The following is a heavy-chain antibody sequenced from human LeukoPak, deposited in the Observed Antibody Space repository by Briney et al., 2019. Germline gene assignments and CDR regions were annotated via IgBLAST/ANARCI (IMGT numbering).Heavy chain of an antibody. Sequence: GGSLRLSCAASGFTFDDYAMHWVRQAPGKGLEWVSLISWDGGSTYYADSVKGRFTISRDNSKNSLYLQMNSLRAEDTAVYYCARVLSGRGVGNWDYWGQGTLVTVSS. D-gene: IGHD1-20*01. CDR1: GFTFDDYA. CDR2: ISWDGGST. V-gene: IGHV3-43D*03. J-gene: IGHJ4*02. CDR3: ARVLSGRGVGNWDY.